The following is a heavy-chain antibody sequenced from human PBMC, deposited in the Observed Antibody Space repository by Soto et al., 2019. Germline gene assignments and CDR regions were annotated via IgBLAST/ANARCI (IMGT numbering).Heavy chain of an antibody. CDR2: IIPIFGTA. J-gene: IGHJ4*02. CDR1: GGTFSSYA. V-gene: IGHV1-69*13. D-gene: IGHD3-22*01. CDR3: ADTFYDSSGYYRDY. Sequence: ASVKVSCKASGGTFSSYAISWVRQAPGQGLEWMGGIIPIFGTANYAQKFQGRVTITADESTSTAYMELSSLRSEDTAVYYCADTFYDSSGYYRDYWGQGTLVTVPQ.